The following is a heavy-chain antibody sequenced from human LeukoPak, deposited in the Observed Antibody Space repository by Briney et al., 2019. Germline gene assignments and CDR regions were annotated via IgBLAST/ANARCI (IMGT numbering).Heavy chain of an antibody. D-gene: IGHD3-22*01. CDR2: ISSSSSYI. V-gene: IGHV3-21*01. CDR1: GFTFSSYS. Sequence: PGGSLRLSCAASGFTFSSYSMNWVRQAPGKGLEWVSSISSSSSYIYYADSVKGRFTISRDNAKNSLYLQMNSLRAEDTAVYYCASSRGKHYYDSSGYYEAFDIWGQGTMVTVSS. J-gene: IGHJ3*02. CDR3: ASSRGKHYYDSSGYYEAFDI.